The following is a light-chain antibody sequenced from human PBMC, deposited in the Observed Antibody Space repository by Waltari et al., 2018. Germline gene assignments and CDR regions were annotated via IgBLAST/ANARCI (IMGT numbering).Light chain of an antibody. CDR2: KAS. Sequence: DIQMTQSPSTLSASVGDRVTITCRASQSVSQWLAWYQQKPGKAPKLLIYKASNLETGVPSRFSGSGSGTEFTLTSSSLQPEDFATYDGQQYNSYSTFGQGTKVEIK. CDR3: QQYNSYST. J-gene: IGKJ1*01. CDR1: QSVSQW. V-gene: IGKV1-5*03.